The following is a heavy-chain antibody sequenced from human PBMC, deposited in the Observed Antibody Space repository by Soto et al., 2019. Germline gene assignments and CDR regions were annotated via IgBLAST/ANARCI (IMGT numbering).Heavy chain of an antibody. Sequence: QVQLVQSGAEVKKPGASVKVSCKASGYTFTSYYMHWVRQAPGQGLEWMGIINPSGGSTSYAQKFQGRVTMTRDTSTSTVYMELSSLRSEDTAVYYCARDNYGGNSCPLGTPEWWFDPWGQGTLVTVSS. J-gene: IGHJ5*02. V-gene: IGHV1-46*01. D-gene: IGHD4-17*01. CDR1: GYTFTSYY. CDR3: ARDNYGGNSCPLGTPEWWFDP. CDR2: INPSGGST.